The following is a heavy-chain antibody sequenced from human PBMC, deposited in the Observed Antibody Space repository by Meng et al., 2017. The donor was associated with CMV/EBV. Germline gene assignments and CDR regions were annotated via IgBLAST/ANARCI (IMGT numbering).Heavy chain of an antibody. V-gene: IGHV3-21*01. D-gene: IGHD5-24*01. Sequence: GESLKISCAASGFTFSSYSMNWVRQAPGKGLEWVSSISSSSYIYYADSVKGRFTISRDNAKNSLYLQMNSLRADDTAVYYCARAASGGSERWDYYYYGMDVWGQGTTVTVSS. CDR1: GFTFSSYS. J-gene: IGHJ6*02. CDR3: ARAASGGSERWDYYYYGMDV. CDR2: ISSSSYI.